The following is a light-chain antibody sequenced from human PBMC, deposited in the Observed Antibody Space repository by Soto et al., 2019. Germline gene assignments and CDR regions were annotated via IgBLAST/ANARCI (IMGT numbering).Light chain of an antibody. CDR2: AAS. CDR3: QQGNAFPIT. Sequence: DIQMTQSPSSVSASVGDRVTITCRASQSINTWLAWYRQKPGTVPKLLIYAASSLQSGVPSRFSGSGAGTEFTLTISSLQPEDFGTYYCQQGNAFPITFGQGTRLDI. V-gene: IGKV1-12*01. J-gene: IGKJ5*01. CDR1: QSINTW.